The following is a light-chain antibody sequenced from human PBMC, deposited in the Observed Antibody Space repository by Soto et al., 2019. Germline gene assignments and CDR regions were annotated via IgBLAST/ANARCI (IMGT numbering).Light chain of an antibody. J-gene: IGKJ1*01. Sequence: DIQMTQSPSSVSASVGDRFTITCRASQDISNYLNWYQQKPGKAPKLLIYDASNLETGVPSRFSGSGSGTEFTLTISSLQPDDFATYYCQQYYSYPRTFGQGTKVDI. V-gene: IGKV1-33*01. CDR2: DAS. CDR3: QQYYSYPRT. CDR1: QDISNY.